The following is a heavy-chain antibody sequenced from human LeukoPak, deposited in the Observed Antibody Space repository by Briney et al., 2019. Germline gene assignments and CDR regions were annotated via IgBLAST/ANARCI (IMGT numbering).Heavy chain of an antibody. CDR1: GDSFSSVTDY. J-gene: IGHJ4*02. CDR2: GDYSGGT. CDR3: ARGHRISYDILTGYYPNYFDY. Sequence: NSSQTLSLTCTVSGDSFSSVTDYWAWIRQPPGKGLEWIASGDYSGGTYYNPSLESRVAISADMPKNQFSLKLTSVTGADTAVYYCARGHRISYDILTGYYPNYFDYWGQGTLVTVSS. D-gene: IGHD3-9*01. V-gene: IGHV4-39*07.